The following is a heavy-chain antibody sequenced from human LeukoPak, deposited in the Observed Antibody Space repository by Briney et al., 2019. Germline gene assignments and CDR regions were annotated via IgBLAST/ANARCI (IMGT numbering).Heavy chain of an antibody. CDR2: ISSSSSHI. CDR1: GFTFSDYR. CDR3: ARESSSGPFDY. J-gene: IGHJ4*02. V-gene: IGHV3-21*01. D-gene: IGHD2-8*02. Sequence: GGSLRLSCAASGFTFSDYRMNWVRQAPGRGLEWVSYISSSSSHIYYVDSVKGRFTLSRDNAKNSLYLQMSSLRAEDTAVYYCARESSSGPFDYWGQGTLVTVSS.